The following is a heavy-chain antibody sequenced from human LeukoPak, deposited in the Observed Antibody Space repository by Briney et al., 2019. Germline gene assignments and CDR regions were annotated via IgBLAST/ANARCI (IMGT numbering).Heavy chain of an antibody. V-gene: IGHV4-59*01. CDR1: GGSISSYY. J-gene: IGHJ4*02. Sequence: PSETLSLTCTVSGGSISSYYWSWIRQPPGKGLEWIGYIYYSGSTNYNPSLKSRVTISVDTSKNQFSLKLSSVPAADTAVYYCAGGGVWFGEPRPYGMDVWGQGTLVTVSS. CDR2: IYYSGST. CDR3: AGGGVWFGEPRPYGMDV. D-gene: IGHD3-10*01.